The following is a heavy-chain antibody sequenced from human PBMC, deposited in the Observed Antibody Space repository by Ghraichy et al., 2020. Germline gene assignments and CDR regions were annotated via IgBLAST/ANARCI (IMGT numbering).Heavy chain of an antibody. V-gene: IGHV1-69*04. CDR2: IITLLGVR. Sequence: SVKVSCKASGGSFTSYAISWVRQAPGQGLEWMGRIITLLGVRNYAQKFQDRVTITADKSTSTAYMELSSLTLEDTAVYYCATDRGPMITFAGVIVYFDSWGQGTLVAVSP. D-gene: IGHD3-16*02. CDR1: GGSFTSYA. CDR3: ATDRGPMITFAGVIVYFDS. J-gene: IGHJ4*02.